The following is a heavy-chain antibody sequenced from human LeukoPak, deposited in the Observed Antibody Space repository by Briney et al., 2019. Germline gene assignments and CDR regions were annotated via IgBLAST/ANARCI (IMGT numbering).Heavy chain of an antibody. V-gene: IGHV1-2*02. CDR1: GYTFTGYY. CDR3: ARGDCGGDCYPNPEAWFDP. D-gene: IGHD2-21*02. Sequence: GASVTVSFMSTGYTFTGYYMHWVRQAPGQGLEGMGWINPNSGGTNYAQKFQGRVTMTRDTSISTAYMELSRLRSDDTAVYYCARGDCGGDCYPNPEAWFDPWGQGTLVTVSS. J-gene: IGHJ5*02. CDR2: INPNSGGT.